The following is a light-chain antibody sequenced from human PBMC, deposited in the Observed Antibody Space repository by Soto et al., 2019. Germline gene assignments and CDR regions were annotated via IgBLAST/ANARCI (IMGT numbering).Light chain of an antibody. CDR3: GSYTSANSPFV. CDR1: SRDVGGSNY. CDR2: EVS. J-gene: IGLJ1*01. V-gene: IGLV2-14*01. Sequence: QSALIQPASVSGSPGQSITISCTGTSRDVGGSNYVSWYQHHPDKAPKLVIYEVSNRPSGVSDRFSGSKSGNTASLTISGLQAEDESDYYCGSYTSANSPFVFGTGTKVTVL.